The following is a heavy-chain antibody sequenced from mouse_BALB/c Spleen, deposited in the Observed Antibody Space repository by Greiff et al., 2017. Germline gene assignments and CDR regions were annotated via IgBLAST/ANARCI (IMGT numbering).Heavy chain of an antibody. Sequence: LVESGGGLVQPGGSRKLSCAASGFTFSSFGMHWVRQAPEKGLEWVAYISSGSSTIYYADTVKGRFTISRDNPKNTLFLQMTSLRSEDTAMYYCARGGWGNYGFDYWGQGTTLTVSS. CDR2: ISSGSSTI. V-gene: IGHV5-17*02. J-gene: IGHJ2*01. D-gene: IGHD2-1*01. CDR3: ARGGWGNYGFDY. CDR1: GFTFSSFG.